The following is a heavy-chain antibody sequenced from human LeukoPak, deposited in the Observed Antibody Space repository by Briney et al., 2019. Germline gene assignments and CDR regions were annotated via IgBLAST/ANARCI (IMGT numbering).Heavy chain of an antibody. V-gene: IGHV1-18*01. CDR2: ISAYNGNT. J-gene: IGHJ6*02. CDR3: ARSLGATRYNVKYYFFYGLDV. D-gene: IGHD1-26*01. CDR1: GYTFTNYG. Sequence: ASVKVSCKASGYTFTNYGISWVRQAPGQGLEWMGWISAYNGNTDYAQNLQGRVTMTTDTLTSTAYMELRSLRSDDTAVYYCARSLGATRYNVKYYFFYGLDVWGQGTTVTVSS.